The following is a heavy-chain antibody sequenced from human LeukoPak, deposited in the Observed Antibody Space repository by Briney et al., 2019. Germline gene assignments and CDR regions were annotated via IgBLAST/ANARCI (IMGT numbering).Heavy chain of an antibody. CDR3: ARDATPQYSSGWVFFDY. Sequence: GGSLRLSCAASGFTFSSYEMNWVRQVPGKGLEWISYISSSSGTIHYADSVKGRSTISRDNGRNSLYLQMNSLRVDDTAVYYCARDATPQYSSGWVFFDYWGQGTLVTVSS. D-gene: IGHD6-19*01. CDR2: ISSSSGTI. J-gene: IGHJ4*02. V-gene: IGHV3-48*03. CDR1: GFTFSSYE.